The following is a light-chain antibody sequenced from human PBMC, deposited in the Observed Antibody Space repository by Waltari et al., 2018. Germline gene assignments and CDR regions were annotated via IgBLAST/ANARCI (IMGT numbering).Light chain of an antibody. CDR1: SNNVGNQG. J-gene: IGLJ2*01. CDR2: RNN. V-gene: IGLV10-54*01. CDR3: SAWDSSLSAVV. Sequence: QAGLTQPPSVSKGLRQTATLTCTGNSNNVGNQGAAWLQQHQGHPPNLLSYRNNNRPSGISERLSASRSGDTASLTITGLQPEDAADYFCSAWDSSLSAVVFGGGTKLTVL.